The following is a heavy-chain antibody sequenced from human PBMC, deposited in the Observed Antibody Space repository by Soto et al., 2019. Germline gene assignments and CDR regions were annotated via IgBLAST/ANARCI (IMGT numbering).Heavy chain of an antibody. CDR1: RFTFSSYA. CDR2: ISHDGSEK. D-gene: IGHD6-13*01. Sequence: GGSLRLSCAASRFTFSSYAMDGVRQAPGKGVEWVAVISHDGSEKYYGDSVKGRFTISRDNPKNTVYLQMNSLRPEDTALYYCARAAAYFYHYYFAMDVWGQGTAVTVSS. V-gene: IGHV3-30-3*01. J-gene: IGHJ6*02. CDR3: ARAAAYFYHYYFAMDV.